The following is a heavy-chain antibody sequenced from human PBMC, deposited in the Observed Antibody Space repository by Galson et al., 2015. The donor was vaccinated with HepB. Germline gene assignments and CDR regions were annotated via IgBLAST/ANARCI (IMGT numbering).Heavy chain of an antibody. V-gene: IGHV3-30-3*01. CDR3: ARPEPPYSSSSGWYFDL. Sequence: SLRLSCAASGFTFSSYAMHWVRQAPGKGLEWVAVISYDGSNKYYADSVKGRFTFSRDNSKNTLYLQMNSLRAEDTAVYYCARPEPPYSSSSGWYFDLWGRGTLVTVSS. CDR1: GFTFSSYA. J-gene: IGHJ2*01. D-gene: IGHD6-6*01. CDR2: ISYDGSNK.